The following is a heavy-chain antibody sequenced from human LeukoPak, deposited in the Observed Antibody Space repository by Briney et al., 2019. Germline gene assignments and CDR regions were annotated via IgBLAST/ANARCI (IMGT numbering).Heavy chain of an antibody. V-gene: IGHV4-59*11. CDR1: GGSISSHY. Sequence: KSSETLSLTCTVSGGSISSHYWSWIRQPPGKGLEWIGYIYYSGNTNYNPALKSRLTISVDTSKNQFSLKLTSVTAADTAVYYCARDYYDSRGEAVDIWGQGTMVTVSS. CDR2: IYYSGNT. CDR3: ARDYYDSRGEAVDI. J-gene: IGHJ3*02. D-gene: IGHD3-22*01.